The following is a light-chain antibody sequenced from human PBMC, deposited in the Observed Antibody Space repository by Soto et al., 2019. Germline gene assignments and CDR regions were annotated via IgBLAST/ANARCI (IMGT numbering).Light chain of an antibody. V-gene: IGKV3-15*01. CDR1: QSVSGH. Sequence: EIVMTQSPATLSVSPGERATLSCRASQSVSGHLAWYRQEPGQPPRLLVYAASTGATGIPARFRGSGSGTEFTLTINSLQSEDFAVYYCRQYHDWPWTFGQGTKVEIK. J-gene: IGKJ1*01. CDR3: RQYHDWPWT. CDR2: AAS.